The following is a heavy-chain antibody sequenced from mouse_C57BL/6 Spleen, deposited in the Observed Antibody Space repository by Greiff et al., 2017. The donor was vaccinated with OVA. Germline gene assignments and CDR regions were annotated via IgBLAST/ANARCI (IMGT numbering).Heavy chain of an antibody. CDR1: GYTFTSYW. J-gene: IGHJ2*01. Sequence: QVQLQQSGAELVRPGSSVKLSCKASGYTFTSYWMHWVKQRPIQGLEWIGNIDPSDSETHYNQKFKDKATLTVDKSSSTAYMQLSSLTSEDSAVYYCARMYDYDGPFDYWGQGTTLTVSS. D-gene: IGHD2-4*01. V-gene: IGHV1-52*01. CDR3: ARMYDYDGPFDY. CDR2: IDPSDSET.